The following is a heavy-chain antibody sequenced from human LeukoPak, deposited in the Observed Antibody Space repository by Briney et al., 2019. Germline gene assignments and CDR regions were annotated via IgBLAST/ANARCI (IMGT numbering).Heavy chain of an antibody. V-gene: IGHV3-30*19. D-gene: IGHD6-19*01. CDR3: ARAAAETGAFRDNWFDP. Sequence: GGSLRLSCAASGFTFSSYGIHWVRQAPGKGLEWVAVIAYDGNNKIYADSVKGRFTISRDNSENTLYLQMNSLRAEDTAVYYCARAAAETGAFRDNWFDPWGQGTLVTVSS. CDR1: GFTFSSYG. J-gene: IGHJ5*02. CDR2: IAYDGNNK.